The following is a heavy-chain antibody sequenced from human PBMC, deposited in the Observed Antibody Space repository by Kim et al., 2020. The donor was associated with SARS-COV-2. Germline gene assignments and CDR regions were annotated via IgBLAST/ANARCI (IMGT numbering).Heavy chain of an antibody. D-gene: IGHD3-10*01. CDR3: AKVRADYYGSGSYGY. V-gene: IGHV3-23*01. Sequence: DSVKGRFTISRDNSKNTLYLQMNSLRAEDTAVYYCAKVRADYYGSGSYGYWGQGTLVTVSS. J-gene: IGHJ4*02.